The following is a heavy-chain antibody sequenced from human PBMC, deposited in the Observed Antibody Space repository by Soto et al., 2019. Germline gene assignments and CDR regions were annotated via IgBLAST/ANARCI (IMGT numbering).Heavy chain of an antibody. V-gene: IGHV4-61*01. CDR1: GGSISGGSYY. Sequence: SETLSLTCTVSGGSISGGSYYRSWIRQPPGKGLEWIGYIYYSGSTNYNPSLKSRVTISVDTSKNQFSLKLSSVTAADTAVYYCARSQVDYYDSSGYQHDFEYWGQGTLVTGSS. D-gene: IGHD3-22*01. CDR3: ARSQVDYYDSSGYQHDFEY. CDR2: IYYSGST. J-gene: IGHJ4*02.